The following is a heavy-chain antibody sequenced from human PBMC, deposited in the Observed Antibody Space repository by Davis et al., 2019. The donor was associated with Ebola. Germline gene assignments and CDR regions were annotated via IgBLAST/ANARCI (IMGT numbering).Heavy chain of an antibody. CDR3: AKDSALRFFDL. CDR2: ISYDGSNK. J-gene: IGHJ4*02. V-gene: IGHV3-30*18. Sequence: GGSLRLSCAASGFTFSSYGMHWVRQAPGKGLEWVAVISYDGSNKYFADSVKGRFTITRDTSKNTLFLQMNGLTAEDTAVYYCAKDSALRFFDLWGQGTLVTVSS. CDR1: GFTFSSYG. D-gene: IGHD5/OR15-5a*01.